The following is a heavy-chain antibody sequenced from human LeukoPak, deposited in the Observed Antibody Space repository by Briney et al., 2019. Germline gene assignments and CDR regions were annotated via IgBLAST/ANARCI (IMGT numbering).Heavy chain of an antibody. CDR1: GGSFSGYY. CDR2: INHSGST. Sequence: SETLSLTCAVYGGSFSGYYWSWIRQPPGKGLEWIGEINHSGSTNYNPSLKSRVTISVDTSKNQFPLKLSSVTAADTAVYYCARGRGYSNLYFDYWGQGTLVTVSS. D-gene: IGHD4-11*01. J-gene: IGHJ4*02. CDR3: ARGRGYSNLYFDY. V-gene: IGHV4-34*01.